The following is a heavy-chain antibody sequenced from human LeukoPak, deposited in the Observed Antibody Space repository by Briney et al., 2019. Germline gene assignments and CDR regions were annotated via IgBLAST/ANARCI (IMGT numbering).Heavy chain of an antibody. CDR3: ARDPPYYDSSGYYYDY. V-gene: IGHV3-21*01. CDR1: GFTFSPYS. D-gene: IGHD3-22*01. CDR2: ISGSSLYI. Sequence: PGGSLRLPCAASGFTFSPYSMNWVRQAPGKGLEWVSSISGSSLYIYYADSVKGRFAISRDNAKNSLYLQMNSLRAEDTAVYYCARDPPYYDSSGYYYDYWGQGALVTVSS. J-gene: IGHJ4*02.